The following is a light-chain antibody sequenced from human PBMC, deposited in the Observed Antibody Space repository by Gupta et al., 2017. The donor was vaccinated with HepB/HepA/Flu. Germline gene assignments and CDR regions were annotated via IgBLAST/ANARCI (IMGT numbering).Light chain of an antibody. CDR3: QQYYSTLPT. CDR1: QNGLYSSNNKNY. J-gene: IGKJ1*01. V-gene: IGKV4-1*01. Sequence: DIVMTQSPESLAVSLGERATINCKSSQNGLYSSNNKNYLAWYQQKPGQPPKLLIYWASTRESGVPDRFSGSGSGTDCTLTISSLQAGDVAVYYCQQYYSTLPTFGQGTKVEIK. CDR2: WAS.